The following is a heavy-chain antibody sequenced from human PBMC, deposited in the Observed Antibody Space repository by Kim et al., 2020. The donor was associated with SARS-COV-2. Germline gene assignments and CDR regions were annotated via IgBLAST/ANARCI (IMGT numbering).Heavy chain of an antibody. Sequence: TNYAQKFQGRGTMTRDTSISTAYMELSRLRSDDTAVYYCARDGVAPYDYWGQGTLVTVSS. CDR2: T. D-gene: IGHD3-3*01. J-gene: IGHJ4*02. V-gene: IGHV1-2*02. CDR3: ARDGVAPYDY.